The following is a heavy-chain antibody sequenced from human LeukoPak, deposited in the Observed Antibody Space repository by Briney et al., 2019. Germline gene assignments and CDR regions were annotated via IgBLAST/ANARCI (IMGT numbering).Heavy chain of an antibody. J-gene: IGHJ3*02. D-gene: IGHD5-18*01. CDR3: ARAFTASVRAFDI. CDR2: IYSGGST. Sequence: GRSLRLSCAASGFTVSSTYMSWVRQAPGKGLEWVSVIYSGGSTYYADSVKGRFTISRDNSKNTLYLQMNSLRAEDTAVYYCARAFTASVRAFDIWGQGTMVTVSS. CDR1: GFTVSSTY. V-gene: IGHV3-53*01.